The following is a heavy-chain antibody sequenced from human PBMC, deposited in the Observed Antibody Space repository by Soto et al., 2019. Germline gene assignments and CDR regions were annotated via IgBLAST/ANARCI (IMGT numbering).Heavy chain of an antibody. D-gene: IGHD2-2*02. J-gene: IGHJ6*02. CDR2: IYYSGST. CDR3: AREQLPYRGIYYYGMDV. CDR1: GGSITSGDYY. V-gene: IGHV4-30-4*01. Sequence: SETLCLSGTVSGGSITSGDYYWSWIRQPPGKGLEWIGYIYYSGSTYYNPSLKSRVTRSVDTSKNQFSLKLSSVTAADTAVYYCAREQLPYRGIYYYGMDVWGQGTTVTVSS.